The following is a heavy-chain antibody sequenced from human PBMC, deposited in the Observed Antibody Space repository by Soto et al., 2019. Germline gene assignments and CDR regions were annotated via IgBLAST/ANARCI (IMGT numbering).Heavy chain of an antibody. CDR1: GYTLTELS. CDR3: ATDLRVTVTELQH. D-gene: IGHD4-17*01. Sequence: ASVKVSCKVSGYTLTELSMHWVRQAPGKGLEWMGGFDPEDGETNYAQKFQGRVTMTADTSTDTAYMELSSLRSEDTAVYYCATDLRVTVTELQHWGQGTLVTVSS. J-gene: IGHJ1*01. V-gene: IGHV1-24*01. CDR2: FDPEDGET.